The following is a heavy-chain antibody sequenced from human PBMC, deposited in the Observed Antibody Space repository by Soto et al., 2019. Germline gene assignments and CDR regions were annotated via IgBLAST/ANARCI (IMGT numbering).Heavy chain of an antibody. D-gene: IGHD1-26*01. J-gene: IGHJ2*01. CDR1: GYTFTSYA. CDR2: INAGNGNT. CDR3: ARGGSLYWYFDL. V-gene: IGHV1-3*01. Sequence: QVQLVQSGAEVKKPGASVKVSCKASGYTFTSYAMHWVRQAPGQRLEWMGWINAGNGNTKYSQKFQGRVTITRDTSASTAYMELSSLRSEDTAVYYWARGGSLYWYFDLWGRGTLVTGSS.